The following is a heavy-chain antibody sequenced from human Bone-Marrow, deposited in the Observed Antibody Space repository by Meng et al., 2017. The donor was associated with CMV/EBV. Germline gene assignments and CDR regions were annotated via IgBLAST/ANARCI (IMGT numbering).Heavy chain of an antibody. V-gene: IGHV1-2*02. Sequence: ASVKVSCKASGYTFTGYYMHWVRQAPGQGLEWMGWINPNSGGTNYAQKFQGRVTMTRDTSISTAYMELSRLRSDDTAVYYCAREKVPLTGYYSVSGWFDPWGQGTLVTVSS. CDR1: GYTFTGYY. CDR3: AREKVPLTGYYSVSGWFDP. D-gene: IGHD3-9*01. J-gene: IGHJ5*02. CDR2: INPNSGGT.